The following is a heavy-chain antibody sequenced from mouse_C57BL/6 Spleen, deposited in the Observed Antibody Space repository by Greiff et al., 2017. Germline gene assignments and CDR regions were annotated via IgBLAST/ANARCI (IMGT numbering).Heavy chain of an antibody. CDR1: GYTFTSYW. J-gene: IGHJ2*01. Sequence: QVQLQQPGTELVKPGASVKLSCKASGYTFTSYWMHWVKQRPGQGLEWIGNINPSNGGTNYNEKFKSKATLTVDKASSTADMQLSSLTSEDAAVYYYAREEVRRGHYIDYWGQGTVRTVSA. CDR2: INPSNGGT. CDR3: AREEVRRGHYIDY. V-gene: IGHV1-53*01. D-gene: IGHD1-3*01.